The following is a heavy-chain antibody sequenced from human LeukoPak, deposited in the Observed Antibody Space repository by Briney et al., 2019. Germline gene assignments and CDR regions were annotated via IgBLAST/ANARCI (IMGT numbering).Heavy chain of an antibody. Sequence: GGSLRLSCAASGFTFSSYAMHWVRQAPGKGLKWVAVISYDGSNKYYADSVKGRFTISRDNSKNTLYLQMNSLRAEDTAVYYCARAPREHSYGYYYYGMDVWGKGTTVTVSS. V-gene: IGHV3-30*04. CDR2: ISYDGSNK. D-gene: IGHD5-18*01. CDR1: GFTFSSYA. J-gene: IGHJ6*04. CDR3: ARAPREHSYGYYYYGMDV.